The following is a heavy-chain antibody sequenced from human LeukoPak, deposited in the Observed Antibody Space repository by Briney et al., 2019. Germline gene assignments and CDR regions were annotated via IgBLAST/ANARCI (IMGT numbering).Heavy chain of an antibody. CDR2: ISGSGGST. CDR3: AKVPDYDFWSGYHFDY. J-gene: IGHJ4*02. V-gene: IGHV3-23*01. D-gene: IGHD3-3*01. Sequence: QPGGSLRLSCAASGFTFSSYAMSWVRQAPGKGLEWVSAISGSGGSTYYADSVKGRFTISRDNSKNTLYLQMNSLRAEDTAVYYCAKVPDYDFWSGYHFDYWGQGTLVTVSS. CDR1: GFTFSSYA.